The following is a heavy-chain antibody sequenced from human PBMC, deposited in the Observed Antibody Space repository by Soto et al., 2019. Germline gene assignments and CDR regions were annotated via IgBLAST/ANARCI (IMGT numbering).Heavy chain of an antibody. CDR1: GFTFSSYA. D-gene: IGHD6-13*01. Sequence: PGGSLRLSCAASGFTFSSYAMSWVRQAPGQGPEWVSAISGSGGSTYYTDSVKGRFTISRDNSKNTLYLQMNSLRAEDTAVYYCAKLEFPSRIAAVGHFDYWGQGTLVTVSS. V-gene: IGHV3-23*01. CDR2: ISGSGGST. CDR3: AKLEFPSRIAAVGHFDY. J-gene: IGHJ4*02.